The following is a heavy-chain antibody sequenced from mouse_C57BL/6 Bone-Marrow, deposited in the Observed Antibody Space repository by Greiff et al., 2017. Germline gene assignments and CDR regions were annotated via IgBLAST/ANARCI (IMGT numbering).Heavy chain of an antibody. CDR1: GYTFTSYW. CDR3: ARKGFYYGSSYDGWDDYFDY. J-gene: IGHJ2*01. CDR2: IDPNSGGT. D-gene: IGHD1-1*01. V-gene: IGHV1-72*01. Sequence: QVQLQQSGAELVKPGASVKLSCKASGYTFTSYWMHWVKQRPGRGLEWIGRIDPNSGGTKYNEKFKSKATLTVDKPSSTAYMQISSLTSEDSAVYYCARKGFYYGSSYDGWDDYFDYWGQGTTLTVSS.